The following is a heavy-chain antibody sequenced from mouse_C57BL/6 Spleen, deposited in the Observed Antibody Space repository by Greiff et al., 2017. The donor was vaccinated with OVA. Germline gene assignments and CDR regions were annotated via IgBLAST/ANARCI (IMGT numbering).Heavy chain of an antibody. CDR3: ARYGDYEGDYYAMDY. V-gene: IGHV1-39*01. J-gene: IGHJ4*01. D-gene: IGHD2-4*01. CDR1: GYSFTDYN. CDR2: INPNYGTT. Sequence: VQLKQSGPELVKPGASVKISCKASGYSFTDYNMNWVKQSNGKSLEWIGVINPNYGTTSYNQKFKGKATLTVDQSSSTAYMQLNSLTSEDSAVYYCARYGDYEGDYYAMDYWGQGTSVTVSS.